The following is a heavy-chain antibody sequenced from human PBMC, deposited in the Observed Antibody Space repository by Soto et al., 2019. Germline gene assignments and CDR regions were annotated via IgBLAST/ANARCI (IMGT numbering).Heavy chain of an antibody. CDR3: ARGVTAGVDY. J-gene: IGHJ4*02. CDR1: GYSFSSLD. CDR2: MQPRDGRT. D-gene: IGHD1-26*01. V-gene: IGHV1-8*01. Sequence: QVQLVQSEAEVREPGASVKVSCKASGYSFSSLDINWVRQTTGQGLEWMGWMQPRDGRTGYAQKFQGRVTMTRDTSINTAYMELSSLTSDDTAFYYCARGVTAGVDYWGQGTLVTVSS.